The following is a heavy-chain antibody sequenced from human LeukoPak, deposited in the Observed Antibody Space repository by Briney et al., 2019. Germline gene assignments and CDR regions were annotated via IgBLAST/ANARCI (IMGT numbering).Heavy chain of an antibody. J-gene: IGHJ4*02. V-gene: IGHV4-61*08. CDR3: ATMVQGIYTYFGS. CDR2: IYYSGST. CDR1: GGSISSGGYY. D-gene: IGHD3-10*01. Sequence: SQTLSLTCAVSGGSISSGGYYWSWIRQPPGKGLEWIGYIYYSGSTNYNPSLKSRVTMSVDTSKNQLSLKLSSVTAADTAVYYCATMVQGIYTYFGSWGQGNLVAVSS.